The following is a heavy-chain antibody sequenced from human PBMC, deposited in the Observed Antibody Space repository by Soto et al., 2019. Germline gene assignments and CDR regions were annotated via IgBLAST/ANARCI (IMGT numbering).Heavy chain of an antibody. Sequence: EVQLLESGGGLVQPGGSLTLSCAASGFSFNVYAMGWVRQALGKGLEWVSSITRNGGTTYYADSVKGRFTISRDNSKGTLHLQMNSLRVEDTAVYFCVKDYRTPSPAWGQGTLVTVSP. CDR2: ITRNGGTT. D-gene: IGHD3-16*02. J-gene: IGHJ4*02. CDR3: VKDYRTPSPA. V-gene: IGHV3-23*01. CDR1: GFSFNVYA.